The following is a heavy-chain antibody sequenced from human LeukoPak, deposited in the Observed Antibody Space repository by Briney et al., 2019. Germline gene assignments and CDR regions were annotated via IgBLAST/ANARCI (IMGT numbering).Heavy chain of an antibody. V-gene: IGHV4-39*01. D-gene: IGHD3-22*01. Sequence: SETLSLTCTVSGGSISSSSYYWGWIRQPPGKGLEWIGSIYYSGSTYYNPSLKSRVTISVDTSKNQFSLKLSSVTAADTAVYYCARLVRPAYYYDSSDAFDIWGQGTMVTVSS. CDR1: GGSISSSSYY. J-gene: IGHJ3*02. CDR3: ARLVRPAYYYDSSDAFDI. CDR2: IYYSGST.